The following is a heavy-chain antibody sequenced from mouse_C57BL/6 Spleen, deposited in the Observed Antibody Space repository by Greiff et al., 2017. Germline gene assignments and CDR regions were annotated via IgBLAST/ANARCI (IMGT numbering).Heavy chain of an antibody. CDR3: ARRGVYDGYPGYFDV. V-gene: IGHV1-81*01. Sequence: QVQLQQSGAELARPGASVKLSCKASGYTFTSYGISWVKQRTGQGLEWIGEIYPRSGNTYYNEKFKGKATLTADKSSSTAYMELRSLTSEDSAVYFCARRGVYDGYPGYFDVWGTGTTVTVSS. D-gene: IGHD2-3*01. CDR2: IYPRSGNT. CDR1: GYTFTSYG. J-gene: IGHJ1*03.